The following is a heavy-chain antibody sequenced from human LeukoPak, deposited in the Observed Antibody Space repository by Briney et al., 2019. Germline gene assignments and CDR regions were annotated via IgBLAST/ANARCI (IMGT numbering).Heavy chain of an antibody. Sequence: ASVKVSCKASGYSFTNYWLHWVRQAPGQGLEWMGVIDLLGSSTNYAQMFQGRVTMTWDTSTSTVYMELSSLRSEDTAVYYCARDSLSGDAFDIWGQGTMVTVSS. CDR2: IDLLGSST. D-gene: IGHD6-19*01. CDR1: GYSFTNYW. V-gene: IGHV1-46*01. J-gene: IGHJ3*02. CDR3: ARDSLSGDAFDI.